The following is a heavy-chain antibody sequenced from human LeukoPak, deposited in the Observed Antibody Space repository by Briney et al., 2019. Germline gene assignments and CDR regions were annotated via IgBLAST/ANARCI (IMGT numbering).Heavy chain of an antibody. D-gene: IGHD3-22*01. CDR2: IKQDGSEK. CDR1: GFTFSSYW. J-gene: IGHJ4*02. CDR3: ARGVQWLLYYFDY. Sequence: WGSLRLSCAASGFTFSSYWMSWVRQAPGKGLEWVANIKQDGSEKYYVDSVKGRFTISRDNAKNSLYLQMNSLRAEDTAVYYCARGVQWLLYYFDYWGQGTLVTVSS. V-gene: IGHV3-7*01.